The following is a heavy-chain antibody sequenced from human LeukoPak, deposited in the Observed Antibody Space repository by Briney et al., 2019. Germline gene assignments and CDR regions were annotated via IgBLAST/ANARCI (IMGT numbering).Heavy chain of an antibody. CDR3: ARAVALPHRKRGHANWFDP. D-gene: IGHD1-14*01. CDR1: GGSFSGYY. V-gene: IGHV4-34*01. CDR2: INHSGST. Sequence: SETLSLTCAVYGGSFSGYYWSWIRQPPGKGLEWIGEINHSGSTNYNPSLKSRVTISVDTSKNQFSLKLSSVTAADTAVYYCARAVALPHRKRGHANWFDPWGQGTLVTVSS. J-gene: IGHJ5*02.